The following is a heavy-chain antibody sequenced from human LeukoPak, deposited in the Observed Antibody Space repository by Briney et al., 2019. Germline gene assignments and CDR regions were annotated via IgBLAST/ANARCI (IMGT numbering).Heavy chain of an antibody. Sequence: GGSLRLSCAASGFTFSSCSMNWVRQAPGKGLEWVSSMCSSSSYIYYADSVKGRFTISRDNAKNSLYLQMISLRAEDTAVYYCAGAPADSSGYYYSFDYWGQGTLVTVSS. CDR2: MCSSSSYI. CDR3: AGAPADSSGYYYSFDY. J-gene: IGHJ4*02. CDR1: GFTFSSCS. D-gene: IGHD3-22*01. V-gene: IGHV3-21*01.